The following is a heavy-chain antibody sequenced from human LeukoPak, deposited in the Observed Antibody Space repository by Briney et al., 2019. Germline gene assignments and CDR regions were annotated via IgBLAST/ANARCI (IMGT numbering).Heavy chain of an antibody. CDR2: ISSSGSYI. CDR1: GFTFSSYS. D-gene: IGHD2-8*02. V-gene: IGHV3-21*01. Sequence: PGGSLRLSCAASGFTFSSYSMNWVRQAPGKGLEWVSSISSSGSYIYYADSVKGRFTISRDNAKNSLYLQMNSLRAEDTAVYYCARDTGGRGWFDPWGQGTLVTVSS. J-gene: IGHJ5*02. CDR3: ARDTGGRGWFDP.